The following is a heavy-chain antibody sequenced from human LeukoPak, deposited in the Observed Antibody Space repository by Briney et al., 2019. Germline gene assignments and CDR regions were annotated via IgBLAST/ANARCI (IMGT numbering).Heavy chain of an antibody. Sequence: GGSLRLPCAASGFTFSSYAMHWVRQAPGKGLEWVAVISYDGSNKYYADSVKGRFTISRDNSKNTLYLQMNSLRAEDTAVYYCARRRYSGSYPFQHWGQGTLVTVSS. CDR2: ISYDGSNK. D-gene: IGHD1-26*01. V-gene: IGHV3-30-3*01. CDR1: GFTFSSYA. J-gene: IGHJ1*01. CDR3: ARRRYSGSYPFQH.